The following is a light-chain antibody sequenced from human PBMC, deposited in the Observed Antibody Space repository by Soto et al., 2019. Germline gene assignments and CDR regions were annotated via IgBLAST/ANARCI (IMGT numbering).Light chain of an antibody. V-gene: IGLV3-1*01. CDR2: QDS. Sequence: SYELTQPPSVSVSPGQTASITCSGDKLGDKYACWYQQKPGQSPVLVIYQDSKRPSGIPERFSGSNSGNTATLTISGTQAMDEDDYYCQAWDSSTVVFGGGTKVTVI. CDR1: KLGDKY. J-gene: IGLJ2*01. CDR3: QAWDSSTVV.